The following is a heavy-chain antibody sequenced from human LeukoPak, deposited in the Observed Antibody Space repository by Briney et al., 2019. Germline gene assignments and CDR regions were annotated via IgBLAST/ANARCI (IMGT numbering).Heavy chain of an antibody. CDR1: GGSISSGGYY. J-gene: IGHJ4*02. CDR3: ARGHLGAEGY. CDR2: IYYSGST. Sequence: SETLSLTCTVSGGSISSGGYYWSWIRQHPGKGLEWIGYIYYSGSTYYNPSLKSRVTISVDTSKNQFSLKLSSVTAADTAVYYCARGHLGAEGYWGQGTLVTVSS. V-gene: IGHV4-31*03. D-gene: IGHD5/OR15-5a*01.